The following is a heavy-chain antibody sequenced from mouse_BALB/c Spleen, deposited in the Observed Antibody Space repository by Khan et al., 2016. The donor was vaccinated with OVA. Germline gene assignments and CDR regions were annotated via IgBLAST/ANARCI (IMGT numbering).Heavy chain of an antibody. Sequence: QVQLQQPGAELVKPGASVKLSCKASGYTFTNYYMYWVKQRPGQGLEWIGGINPSNGGTYFNGKFKSKATLTVDKSSSTASMQLSSLTSEDSAVYYCTRSGWAAFAYWGQGTLVTVSA. J-gene: IGHJ3*01. V-gene: IGHV1S81*02. CDR3: TRSGWAAFAY. CDR1: GYTFTNYY. CDR2: INPSNGGT. D-gene: IGHD1-1*02.